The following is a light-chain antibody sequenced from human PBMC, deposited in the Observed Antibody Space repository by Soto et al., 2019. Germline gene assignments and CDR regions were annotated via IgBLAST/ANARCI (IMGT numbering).Light chain of an antibody. Sequence: QSVLTQPHSVSGSPGQSVTISCTGTSGDVGGYNCVSWYQHHAGKAPELIIYDVTERPSGVPDRFSGSKSGNTASLTISGLQAEHEADYYCCSYTGSYSYVFGVGTKLTVL. CDR1: SGDVGGYNC. CDR2: DVT. J-gene: IGLJ1*01. V-gene: IGLV2-11*01. CDR3: CSYTGSYSYV.